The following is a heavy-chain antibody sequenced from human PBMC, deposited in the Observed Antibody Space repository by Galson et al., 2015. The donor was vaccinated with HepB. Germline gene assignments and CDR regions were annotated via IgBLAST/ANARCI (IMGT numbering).Heavy chain of an antibody. Sequence: VKVSCKVSGYTFTDYYMHWVQQAPGKGLEWMGLVDPEDGETIYAEKFQGRVTITADTSTDTAHMELSSLRSEDTAVYYCATAYYGDHGRNWFDPWGQGTLVTVSS. CDR1: GYTFTDYY. CDR3: ATAYYGDHGRNWFDP. CDR2: VDPEDGET. J-gene: IGHJ5*02. D-gene: IGHD4-17*01. V-gene: IGHV1-69-2*01.